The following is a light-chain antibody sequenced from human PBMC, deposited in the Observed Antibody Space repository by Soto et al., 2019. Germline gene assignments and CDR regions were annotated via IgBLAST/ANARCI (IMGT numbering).Light chain of an antibody. Sequence: QYVVTQPASVSGSPGQSITISCTGTSSDVGGYNSVSWYRQDPGKAPKLMIYDVTNRPSGVSNRFYGSKSGNTASLTVSGLQAEDEADYYCSSFTSSITYVFGTGTKVTVL. CDR3: SSFTSSITYV. J-gene: IGLJ1*01. CDR2: DVT. CDR1: SSDVGGYNS. V-gene: IGLV2-14*01.